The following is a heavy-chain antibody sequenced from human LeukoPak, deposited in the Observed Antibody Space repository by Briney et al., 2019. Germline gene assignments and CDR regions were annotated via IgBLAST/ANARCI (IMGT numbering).Heavy chain of an antibody. CDR2: IYTSGST. CDR1: GDSISSGSYY. J-gene: IGHJ4*02. Sequence: PSQTLSLTCTVSGDSISSGSYYWSWIRQPAGKGLEWIGRIYTSGSTNYNPSLKSRVTISVDTSKNQFSLILNSVTAADTAVYYCARGQSGSYYFYWGQGTLVTVSS. V-gene: IGHV4-61*02. D-gene: IGHD1-26*01. CDR3: ARGQSGSYYFY.